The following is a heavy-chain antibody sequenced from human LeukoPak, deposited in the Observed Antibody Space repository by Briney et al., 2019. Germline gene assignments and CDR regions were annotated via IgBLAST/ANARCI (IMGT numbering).Heavy chain of an antibody. D-gene: IGHD3-16*02. CDR2: IRYDGSNK. V-gene: IGHV3-30*02. Sequence: GGSLRLSCAASGFTFSSYGMHWVRQAPGKGLEWVAFIRYDGSNKYYADSVKGRFTISRDNSKNTLYLQMNSLRAEDTAVYYCATLPSPGDYDYVWGSYRNWFDPWGQGTLVTVSS. J-gene: IGHJ5*02. CDR1: GFTFSSYG. CDR3: ATLPSPGDYDYVWGSYRNWFDP.